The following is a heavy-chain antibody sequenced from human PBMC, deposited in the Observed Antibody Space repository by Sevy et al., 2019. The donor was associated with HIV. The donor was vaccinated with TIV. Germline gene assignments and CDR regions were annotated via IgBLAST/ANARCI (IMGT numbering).Heavy chain of an antibody. Sequence: ASVKVSCKASGYNLNNYYMHWVRQAPGQGLEWMGLINPSGGSTSYEQKFQGRVTMTRDTSTSTLHMELSSLRSEDTAVYYCARVYYYDYSGPGYWGQGTLVTVSS. CDR2: INPSGGST. V-gene: IGHV1-46*02. J-gene: IGHJ4*02. CDR1: GYNLNNYY. D-gene: IGHD3-22*01. CDR3: ARVYYYDYSGPGY.